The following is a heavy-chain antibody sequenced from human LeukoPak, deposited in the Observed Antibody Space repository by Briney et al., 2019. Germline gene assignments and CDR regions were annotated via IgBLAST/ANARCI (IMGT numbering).Heavy chain of an antibody. Sequence: SETLSLTCTVSGGSISSSAYHWGWIRRPPGKGLEWIGSIHYSGSTYYNPSLKSRVTISVRTSKNQFSLKLSSVTAADTAVYYCATLGDYYDSSGYYIDYWGQGTLVTVSS. D-gene: IGHD3-22*01. V-gene: IGHV4-39*01. CDR3: ATLGDYYDSSGYYIDY. CDR1: GGSISSSAYH. J-gene: IGHJ4*02. CDR2: IHYSGST.